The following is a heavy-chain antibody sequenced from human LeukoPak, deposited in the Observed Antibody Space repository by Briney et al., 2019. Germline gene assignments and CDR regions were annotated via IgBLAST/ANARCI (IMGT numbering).Heavy chain of an antibody. CDR2: IKVDGSEE. CDR1: GFTFSSYW. CDR3: ARAGYYYYYGMDV. V-gene: IGHV3-7*04. Sequence: PGGSLRLSCAASGFTFSSYWMSWVRQTPEKGLEWVANIKVDGSEEYYVDSVKGRFTVSGDNAKNSLYLQMNSLRAEDTAVYYCARAGYYYYYGMDVWGQGTTVTVSS. J-gene: IGHJ6*02.